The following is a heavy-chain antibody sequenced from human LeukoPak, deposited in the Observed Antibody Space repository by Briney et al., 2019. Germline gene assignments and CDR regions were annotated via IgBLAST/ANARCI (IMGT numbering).Heavy chain of an antibody. CDR1: GYTFTGYY. Sequence: ASVTVSCKASGYTFTGYYMHWVRQAPGQGLEWMGWISPNSGGTNYAQKFQGRVTMTRDTSISTAYMELSRLRSDDTVVYYCARDSSMVATLDYFDYWGQGTPVTVSS. D-gene: IGHD5-12*01. CDR2: ISPNSGGT. J-gene: IGHJ4*02. V-gene: IGHV1-2*02. CDR3: ARDSSMVATLDYFDY.